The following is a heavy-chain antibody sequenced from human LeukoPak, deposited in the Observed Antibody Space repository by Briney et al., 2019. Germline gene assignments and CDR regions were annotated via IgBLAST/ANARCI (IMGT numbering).Heavy chain of an antibody. J-gene: IGHJ6*03. D-gene: IGHD2-2*02. CDR3: AREGRVGDCSSTSCYTSGYYYYYMDV. V-gene: IGHV1-18*01. Sequence: ASVKVSCKASGYTFTSYGISWVRQAPGQGLEWMGWISAYNGNTNYAQKLQGRVTMTTDTSTSTAYMELRSLRSDDTAVYYCAREGRVGDCSSTSCYTSGYYYYYMDVWGKGTTVTVSS. CDR1: GYTFTSYG. CDR2: ISAYNGNT.